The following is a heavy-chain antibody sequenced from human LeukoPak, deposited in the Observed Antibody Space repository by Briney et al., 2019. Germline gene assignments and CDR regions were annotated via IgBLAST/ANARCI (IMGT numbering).Heavy chain of an antibody. CDR1: GFTFSSYA. D-gene: IGHD6-13*01. CDR2: ISGSGGST. CDR3: AKVGPFSSWYQSFDY. J-gene: IGHJ4*02. Sequence: GGSLRLSCAASGFTFSSYAMSWVRQAPGKGLEWVSAISGSGGSTYYADSVKGRFTISRDNSKNTLYLQMNSLRAEDTAVYYCAKVGPFSSWYQSFDYWGQGTLVTVYS. V-gene: IGHV3-23*01.